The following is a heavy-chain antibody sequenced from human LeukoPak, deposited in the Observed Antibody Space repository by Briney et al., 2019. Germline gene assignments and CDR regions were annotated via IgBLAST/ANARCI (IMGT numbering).Heavy chain of an antibody. CDR3: AKDHSSGWSTLLYFDL. CDR1: GFTFSNYG. Sequence: GGSLRLSCAASGFTFSNYGMHWVRQAPGKGLEWVAFIRYDGSNEYYADTVKGRFTISRDNSKNTLYLQMNSLRTEDTAVYYCAKDHSSGWSTLLYFDLWGRGTLVTVSS. V-gene: IGHV3-30*02. D-gene: IGHD6-19*01. J-gene: IGHJ2*01. CDR2: IRYDGSNE.